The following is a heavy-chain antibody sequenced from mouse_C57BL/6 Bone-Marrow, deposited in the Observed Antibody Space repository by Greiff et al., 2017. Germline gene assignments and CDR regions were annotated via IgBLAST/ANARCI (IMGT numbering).Heavy chain of an antibody. CDR1: GYTFTSYG. CDR2: IYPRSGNT. V-gene: IGHV1-81*01. D-gene: IGHD2-5*01. J-gene: IGHJ4*01. Sequence: VMLVESGAELARPGASVKLSCKASGYTFTSYGISWVKQRTGQGLEWIGEIYPRSGNTYYNEKFKGKATLTADKSSSTAYMELRSLTSEDSAVYFCAHSNYEREMDYWGQGTSVTVSS. CDR3: AHSNYEREMDY.